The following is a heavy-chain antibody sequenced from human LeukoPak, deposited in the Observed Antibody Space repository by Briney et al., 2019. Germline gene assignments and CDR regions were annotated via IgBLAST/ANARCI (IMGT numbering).Heavy chain of an antibody. CDR2: ISTRSDYI. CDR3: ARGLSGGYPYIDGFDM. V-gene: IGHV3-21*01. J-gene: IGHJ3*02. Sequence: PGGSLRLSCAASRFTFSSYSMNWVRQAPGKGLEWVSSISTRSDYIYYADSMKGRFTISRDDAKNSLYLQMSSLRAEDTAVYYCARGLSGGYPYIDGFDMWGQGTMVTVSS. CDR1: RFTFSSYS. D-gene: IGHD5-12*01.